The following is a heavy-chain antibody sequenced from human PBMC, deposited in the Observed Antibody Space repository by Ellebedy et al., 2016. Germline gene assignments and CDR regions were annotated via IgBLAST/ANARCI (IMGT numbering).Heavy chain of an antibody. CDR1: GGSISSYY. D-gene: IGHD3-22*01. J-gene: IGHJ3*02. Sequence: SETLSLXCTVSGGSISSYYWSWIRQPPGKGLEWIGSIYYSGSTYYNPSLKSRVTISVDTSKNQFSLKLSSVTAADTAVYYCASLSMIVVVEIWGQGTMVTVSS. CDR2: IYYSGST. V-gene: IGHV4-59*04. CDR3: ASLSMIVVVEI.